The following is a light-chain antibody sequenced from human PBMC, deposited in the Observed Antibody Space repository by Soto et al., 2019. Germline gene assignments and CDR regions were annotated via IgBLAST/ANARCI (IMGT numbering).Light chain of an antibody. CDR1: SSDVGAYQY. Sequence: QSALTQPRSVSGSPGQSVTISCTGTSSDVGAYQYDSWYQQFPGKAPKLILYDVNKRPSGVPHRFSGSKSDNTASLTISGLQAEDEADYYCSSYAGSYTVVFGGGTKVTVL. J-gene: IGLJ2*01. CDR3: SSYAGSYTVV. V-gene: IGLV2-11*01. CDR2: DVN.